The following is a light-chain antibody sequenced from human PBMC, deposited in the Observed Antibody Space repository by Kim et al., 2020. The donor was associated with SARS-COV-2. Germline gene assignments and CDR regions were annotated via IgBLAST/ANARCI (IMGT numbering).Light chain of an antibody. CDR2: AVS. J-gene: IGKJ1*01. Sequence: ASIGDRVTITCQASQPIASFLAWYQQKPGKPPILLIYAVSTLISGVPSRFSGGGSGTDFTLTIDGLQPEDFATYYCQKYDYAPRTFGPGTKVDIK. V-gene: IGKV1-27*01. CDR3: QKYDYAPRT. CDR1: QPIASF.